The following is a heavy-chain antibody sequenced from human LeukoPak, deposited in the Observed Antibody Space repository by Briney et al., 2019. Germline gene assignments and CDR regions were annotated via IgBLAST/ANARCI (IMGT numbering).Heavy chain of an antibody. D-gene: IGHD5-12*01. V-gene: IGHV3-30-3*01. CDR1: GFPFSSYA. CDR3: ARDGRYGGYDY. Sequence: GRSLRLSCAASGFPFSSYAMDWVRQAPGKGLEWVAVISYDGTRNSYADSVKGRFTISRDNSKNTLSLQMNNLRGDDTAMYYCARDGRYGGYDYWGQGTLVTVSS. J-gene: IGHJ4*02. CDR2: ISYDGTRN.